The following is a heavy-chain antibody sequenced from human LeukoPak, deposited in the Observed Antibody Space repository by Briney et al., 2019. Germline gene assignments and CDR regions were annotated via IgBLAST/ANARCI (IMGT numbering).Heavy chain of an antibody. CDR3: ARVDAGWARTAFDI. CDR1: GGSLSSSNW. D-gene: IGHD6-19*01. Sequence: SGTLSLTCAVSGGSLSSSNWWSWVRPPPGKVLEWIGEIYHSGSTNYNPSLKSRVTISVDKSKNQFSLKLSSVTAADTAVYYCARVDAGWARTAFDIWGQGTMVTVSS. CDR2: IYHSGST. V-gene: IGHV4-4*02. J-gene: IGHJ3*02.